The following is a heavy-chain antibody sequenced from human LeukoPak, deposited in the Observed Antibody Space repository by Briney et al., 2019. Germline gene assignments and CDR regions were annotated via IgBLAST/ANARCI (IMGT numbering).Heavy chain of an antibody. CDR2: IYYSGST. V-gene: IGHV4-59*01. CDR1: GGSISNYY. J-gene: IGHJ4*02. D-gene: IGHD3-22*01. CDR3: ARTEGSSGYYYADYYFDY. Sequence: SETLSLTCTVSGGSISNYYWSWIRQLPGKGLEWIGYIYYSGSTNYNPSLKSRVTISVDTSKNQFSLKLSSVTAADTAVYYCARTEGSSGYYYADYYFDYWGQGTLVTVSS.